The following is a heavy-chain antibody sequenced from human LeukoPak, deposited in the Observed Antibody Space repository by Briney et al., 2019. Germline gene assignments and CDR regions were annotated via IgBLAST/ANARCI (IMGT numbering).Heavy chain of an antibody. D-gene: IGHD3-9*01. Sequence: SGPTLVKPTQTLTLTCTFSGFSLSTSGVGVGWIRQPPGKALEWLALIYWDDDKRYSPSLKSRLTITKDTSKIQVVLTMTNMDPVDTATYYCARSPYYDILTGSRGTFDYWGQGTLVTVSS. J-gene: IGHJ4*02. CDR3: ARSPYYDILTGSRGTFDY. CDR2: IYWDDDK. CDR1: GFSLSTSGVG. V-gene: IGHV2-5*02.